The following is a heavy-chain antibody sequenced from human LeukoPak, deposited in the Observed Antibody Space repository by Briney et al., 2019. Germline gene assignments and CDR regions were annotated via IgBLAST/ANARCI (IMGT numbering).Heavy chain of an antibody. V-gene: IGHV1-2*02. Sequence: GASVKVSCKASGYTFTSHYMHWVRQAPGQGLEWMGWINPNSGGTNYAQKFQGRVTMTRDTSISTAYMELSRLRSDDTAVYYCARDLGYCSSTSCYYFDYWGQGTLVTVSS. CDR2: INPNSGGT. CDR3: ARDLGYCSSTSCYYFDY. J-gene: IGHJ4*02. CDR1: GYTFTSHY. D-gene: IGHD2-2*01.